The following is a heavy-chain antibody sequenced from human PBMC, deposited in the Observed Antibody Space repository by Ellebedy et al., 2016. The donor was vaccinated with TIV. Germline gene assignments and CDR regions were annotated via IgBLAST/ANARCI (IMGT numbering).Heavy chain of an antibody. Sequence: PGGSLRLSCAATGFMFNSYAMTWVRQAPGKGLEWVSAISGSGDKTYYADSVKGRFTISRDNSKDTLFLQMNSLRAEDTAIYFCARDPVGVGPAFDVWGQGTMVTVSS. CDR1: GFMFNSYA. V-gene: IGHV3-23*01. J-gene: IGHJ3*01. D-gene: IGHD4-23*01. CDR2: ISGSGDKT. CDR3: ARDPVGVGPAFDV.